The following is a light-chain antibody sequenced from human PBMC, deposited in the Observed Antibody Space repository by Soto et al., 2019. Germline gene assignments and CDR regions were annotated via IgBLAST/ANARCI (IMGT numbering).Light chain of an antibody. J-gene: IGLJ2*01. CDR1: SGHSTYI. V-gene: IGLV4-60*03. CDR2: LEGSGSY. Sequence: QSVLTQSSSASASLGSSVKLTCTLSSGHSTYIIAWHQQQPGKAPRYLMKLEGSGSYNKGSGVPYRFSGSSSGADRYLTISNLQSEDEADYYCEAWDSSTRVFGGGTKVTVL. CDR3: EAWDSSTRV.